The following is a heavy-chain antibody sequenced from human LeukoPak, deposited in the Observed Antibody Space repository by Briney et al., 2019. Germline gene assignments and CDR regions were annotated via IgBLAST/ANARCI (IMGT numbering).Heavy chain of an antibody. D-gene: IGHD4-23*01. CDR3: ARGPLGWPRDNWFDP. V-gene: IGHV1-69*05. J-gene: IGHJ5*02. Sequence: ASVKVSCKASGGTFSSYANSWVRQAPGQGLEWMGGIIPIFGTANYAQKFQGRVTITTDESTSTAYMELSSLRSEDTAVYYCARGPLGWPRDNWFDPWGQGTLVTVSS. CDR1: GGTFSSYA. CDR2: IIPIFGTA.